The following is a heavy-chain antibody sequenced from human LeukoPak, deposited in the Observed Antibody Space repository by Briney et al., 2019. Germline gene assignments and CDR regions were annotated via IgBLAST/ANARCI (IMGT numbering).Heavy chain of an antibody. Sequence: PSETLSLTCAVYGGSFSGYYWSLIRQPPRKGLEWIGEINHSGSTNYNPSLKSRVTISVDTSKNQFSLKLSSVTAADTAVYYCARVAPEGPSYFDYWGQGTLVTVSS. J-gene: IGHJ4*02. V-gene: IGHV4-34*01. CDR2: INHSGST. CDR1: GGSFSGYY. CDR3: ARVAPEGPSYFDY.